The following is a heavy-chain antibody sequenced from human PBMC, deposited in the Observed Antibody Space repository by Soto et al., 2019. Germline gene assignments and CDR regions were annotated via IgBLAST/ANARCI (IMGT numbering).Heavy chain of an antibody. CDR1: GGTFSSYA. CDR3: ARVRYSSSWFSGLNWFDP. D-gene: IGHD6-13*01. V-gene: IGHV1-69*06. Sequence: SVKVSCKASGGTFSSYAISWVRQAPGQGLEWMGGIIPIFGTANYAQKFQGRVTITADKSTSTAYMELSSLRSEDTAVYYCARVRYSSSWFSGLNWFDPWRQGTLVTVSS. J-gene: IGHJ5*02. CDR2: IIPIFGTA.